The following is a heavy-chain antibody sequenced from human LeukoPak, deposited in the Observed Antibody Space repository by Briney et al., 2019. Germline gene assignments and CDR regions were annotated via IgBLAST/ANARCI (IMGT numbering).Heavy chain of an antibody. D-gene: IGHD1-26*01. V-gene: IGHV4-39*02. CDR2: IYYSGST. CDR1: GGSISSSSYY. CDR3: ARDQSGSYAIDY. J-gene: IGHJ4*02. Sequence: SETLSLTCTVSGGSISSSSYYWGWIRQPPGKGLEWTGSIYYSGSTYYNPSLKSRVTISVDTSKNQFSLKLSSVTAADTAVYYCARDQSGSYAIDYWGQGTLVTVSS.